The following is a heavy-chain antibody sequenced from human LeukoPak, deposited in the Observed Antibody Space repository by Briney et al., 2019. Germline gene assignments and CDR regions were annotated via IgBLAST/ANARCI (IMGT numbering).Heavy chain of an antibody. CDR1: GFTFSSYW. Sequence: HPGGSLRLSCAASGFTFSSYWMHWVRQAPGKGLVWVSRINSDGSSTSYADSVKGRFTISRDNAKNTLYLQMNSLRAEDTAVYYCARDPIGGGRSRVLDYWGQGTLVTVSS. CDR2: INSDGSST. V-gene: IGHV3-74*01. J-gene: IGHJ4*02. CDR3: ARDPIGGGRSRVLDY. D-gene: IGHD2-15*01.